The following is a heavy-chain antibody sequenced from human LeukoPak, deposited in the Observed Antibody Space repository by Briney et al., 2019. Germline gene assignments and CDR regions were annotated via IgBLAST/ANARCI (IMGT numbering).Heavy chain of an antibody. D-gene: IGHD6-13*01. V-gene: IGHV4-59*12. CDR3: ARDKGRTSSSWYRRRENWFDP. CDR2: IYYSGST. J-gene: IGHJ5*02. CDR1: GGSISSYY. Sequence: SETLSLTCTVSGGSISSYYWSWIRQPPGKGLEWIGYIYYSGSTNYNPSLKSRVTISVDTSKNQFSLRLSSVTAADTAVYYCARDKGRTSSSWYRRRENWFDPWGQGTLVTVSS.